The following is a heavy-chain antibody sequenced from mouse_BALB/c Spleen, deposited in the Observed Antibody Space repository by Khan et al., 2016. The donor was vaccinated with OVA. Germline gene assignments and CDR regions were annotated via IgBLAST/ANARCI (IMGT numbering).Heavy chain of an antibody. CDR1: GYTFTSYW. Sequence: VQLKQSGTVLARPGASVKMSCKASGYTFTSYWMHWVKQRPGQGLEWIGDIYPGNTDTNYNQKFKGKAKLTAVTSTSTAYMELSSLTNEDSAVYYGTRRNWDDAWFAYWGQGTLVTVSA. D-gene: IGHD4-1*01. CDR3: TRRNWDDAWFAY. J-gene: IGHJ3*01. V-gene: IGHV1-5*01. CDR2: IYPGNTDT.